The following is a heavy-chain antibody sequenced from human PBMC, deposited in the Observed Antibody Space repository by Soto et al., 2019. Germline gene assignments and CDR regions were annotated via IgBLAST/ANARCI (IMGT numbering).Heavy chain of an antibody. Sequence: GASVKVSCKASGYTFTGYYMHWVRQAPGQGLEWMGWINPNSGGTNYAQKFQGRVTMTRDTSISTAYMELSRLRSDDTAVYYCARDLGTHYYYYGMDVWGQGTTVTVSS. CDR3: ARDLGTHYYYYGMDV. V-gene: IGHV1-2*02. CDR2: INPNSGGT. J-gene: IGHJ6*02. CDR1: GYTFTGYY. D-gene: IGHD1-1*01.